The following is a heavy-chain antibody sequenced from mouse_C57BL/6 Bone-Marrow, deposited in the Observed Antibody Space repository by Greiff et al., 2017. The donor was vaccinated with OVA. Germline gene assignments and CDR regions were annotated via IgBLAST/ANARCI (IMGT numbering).Heavy chain of an antibody. Sequence: EVKLVESGGGLVKPGGSLKLSCAASGFTFSDYGMHWVRQAPEKGLEWVAYISSGSSTIYYADTVKGRFTISRDNAKNTLFLQMTSLRSEETAMYYCARDYYGSSSFAYWGQGTLVTVSA. J-gene: IGHJ3*01. CDR3: ARDYYGSSSFAY. V-gene: IGHV5-17*01. CDR2: ISSGSSTI. D-gene: IGHD1-1*01. CDR1: GFTFSDYG.